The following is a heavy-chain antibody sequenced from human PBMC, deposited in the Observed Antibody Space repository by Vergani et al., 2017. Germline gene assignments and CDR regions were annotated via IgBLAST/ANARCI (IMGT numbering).Heavy chain of an antibody. D-gene: IGHD3-10*01. CDR2: IGNDGTKK. J-gene: IGHJ6*03. CDR1: GFTLSTST. CDR3: AKGGSVSSGDLSDYYYMDV. V-gene: IGHV3-33*03. Sequence: QVQLVESGGGVVQPGRSLRLSCAASGFTLSTSTMHWVRQPPGKGLEWVAVIGNDGTKKFYADSVKGRFTISRDNSKDTLYLQMNGLKSEDTAMYYCAKGGSVSSGDLSDYYYMDVWGKGTTVTVSS.